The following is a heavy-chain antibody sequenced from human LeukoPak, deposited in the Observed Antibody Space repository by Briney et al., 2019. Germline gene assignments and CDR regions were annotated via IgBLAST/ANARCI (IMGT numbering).Heavy chain of an antibody. CDR3: AELGITMIGGV. V-gene: IGHV3-48*04. Sequence: GGSLRLSCAASGFTFSSYSMNWVRQAPGKGLEWVSYISSSSSTIYYADSVKGRFTISRDNAKNSPYLQMNSLRAEDTAVYYCAELGITMIGGVWGKGTTVTISS. CDR2: ISSSSSTI. D-gene: IGHD3-10*02. J-gene: IGHJ6*04. CDR1: GFTFSSYS.